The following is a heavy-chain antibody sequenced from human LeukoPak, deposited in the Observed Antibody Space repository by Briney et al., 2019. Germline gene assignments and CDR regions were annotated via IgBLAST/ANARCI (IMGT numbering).Heavy chain of an antibody. D-gene: IGHD6-6*01. CDR2: IYPGDSDT. J-gene: IGHJ5*02. Sequence: GESLKISCKGSGYSFTSYWIGWVRQMPGKGLEWMGIIYPGDSDTRYSPSFQGQVTISADKSISTAYLQWSSLKASDTATYYCAGAYSSSSFWFDPWGQGTLVTVSS. V-gene: IGHV5-51*01. CDR3: AGAYSSSSFWFDP. CDR1: GYSFTSYW.